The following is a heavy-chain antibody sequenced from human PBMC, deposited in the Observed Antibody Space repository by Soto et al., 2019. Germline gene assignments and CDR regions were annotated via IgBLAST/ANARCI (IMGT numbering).Heavy chain of an antibody. CDR1: GESISNPHYH. CDR2: ISYTGST. CDR3: AATLRGVWFDP. D-gene: IGHD3-10*01. V-gene: IGHV4-30-4*08. J-gene: IGHJ5*02. Sequence: SETLSLTCTVSGESISNPHYHWSWLRQTPGKGLEWIGYISYTGSTFYISSLESRVTLSVDMSKNDFPLRLTSVTAADTAVYYCAATLRGVWFDPWGQGTLVTVS.